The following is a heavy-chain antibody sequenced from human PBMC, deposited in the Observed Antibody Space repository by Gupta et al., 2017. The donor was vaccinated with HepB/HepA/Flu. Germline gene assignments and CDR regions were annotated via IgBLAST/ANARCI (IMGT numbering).Heavy chain of an antibody. CDR2: INPSGGSTTYGGGSST. V-gene: IGHV1-46*01. CDR3: ARGGGTYSYFDY. Sequence: QVQLVQSGAEVKQPGASVKVSCKALGYSFTNYYINWIRQAPGQGLEWMGIINPSGGSTTYGGGSSTTYAQSFQGRVTMTRDTSTSTVFMELNSLRSDDTAIYFCARGGGTYSYFDYWGQGTLVTVSS. CDR1: GYSFTNYY. D-gene: IGHD1-26*01. J-gene: IGHJ4*02.